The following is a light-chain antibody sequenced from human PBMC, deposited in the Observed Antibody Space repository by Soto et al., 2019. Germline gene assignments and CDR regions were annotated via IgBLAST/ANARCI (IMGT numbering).Light chain of an antibody. Sequence: IQITQSPFSLSASVGYRVTITCRASQGIRDDLSWYQQKAGKANKLLIFTASKLNSGVPYRFSGSGSGTEFTLTIRSMQPDDFATYYCKKYNSYYPNFGGGPTVDLK. CDR3: KKYNSYYPN. J-gene: IGKJ4*01. CDR1: QGIRDD. V-gene: IGKV1-17*01. CDR2: TAS.